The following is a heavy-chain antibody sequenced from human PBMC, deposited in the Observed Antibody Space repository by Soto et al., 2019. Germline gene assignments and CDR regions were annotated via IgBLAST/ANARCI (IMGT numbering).Heavy chain of an antibody. Sequence: GGSLRLSCEGSGFTFSDYYISWIRQAPGKGLEWISYSSNSGTFSRYADSVKGRFSISRDNTKNLLYLQMNSLRAEDTAVYYCARSGDKYTSLDYWGQGTPVTVSS. CDR1: GFTFSDYY. D-gene: IGHD2-21*02. V-gene: IGHV3-11*06. J-gene: IGHJ4*02. CDR2: SSNSGTFS. CDR3: ARSGDKYTSLDY.